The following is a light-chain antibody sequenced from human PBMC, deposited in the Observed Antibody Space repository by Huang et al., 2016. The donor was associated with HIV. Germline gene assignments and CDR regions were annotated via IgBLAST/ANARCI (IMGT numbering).Light chain of an antibody. V-gene: IGKV3-11*01. J-gene: IGKJ5*01. Sequence: EIVLTQSPATLSLSPGERATLSCGASQSVSTYLAWYQQKPGQAPRLRIYDASNRATGIPARVSGSGSGTDFTLTISSLEPEDFAVYYCQQRSNWPPTFGQGTRLEIK. CDR3: QQRSNWPPT. CDR2: DAS. CDR1: QSVSTY.